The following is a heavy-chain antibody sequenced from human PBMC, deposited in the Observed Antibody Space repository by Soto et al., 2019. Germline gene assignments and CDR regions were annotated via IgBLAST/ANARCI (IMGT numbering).Heavy chain of an antibody. CDR2: INHSGST. V-gene: IGHV4-34*01. CDR1: GGYFSGYY. J-gene: IGHJ6*02. CDR3: ASAVGYCSSTSCYRGGYYYYGMDV. Sequence: SETLSLTCAVYGGYFSGYYWSWIRQPPGKGLEWIGEINHSGSTNYNPSLKSRVTISVDTSKNQFSLKLSSVTAADTAVYYCASAVGYCSSTSCYRGGYYYYGMDVWGQGTTVTVSS. D-gene: IGHD2-2*02.